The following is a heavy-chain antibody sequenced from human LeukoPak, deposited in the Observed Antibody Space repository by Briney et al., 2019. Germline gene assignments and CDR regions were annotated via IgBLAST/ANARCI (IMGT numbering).Heavy chain of an antibody. J-gene: IGHJ4*02. CDR1: GFTFDEYI. Sequence: GGSLRLSCAASGFTFDEYIMHWVRNAPGKGLEWVSVVNWDGVNTYYGDSVKGRFIISRDNSKNSLYLQMNSLTIEDTALYYCAKGAPKSPYYYDTSVYSPPKYWGQGTLVTVSS. CDR2: VNWDGVNT. D-gene: IGHD3-22*01. CDR3: AKGAPKSPYYYDTSVYSPPKY. V-gene: IGHV3-43*01.